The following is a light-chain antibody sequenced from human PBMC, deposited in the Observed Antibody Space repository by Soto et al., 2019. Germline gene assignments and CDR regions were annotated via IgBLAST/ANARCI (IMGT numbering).Light chain of an antibody. CDR2: DVS. CDR1: SSDVGGYNY. J-gene: IGLJ1*01. Sequence: QSALTQPRSVSGSPGQSVTISCTGTSSDVGGYNYVSWYQQHPGKAPKLMIYDVSKRPSGVSDRFSGSKSGNTAYLTISGLQAEDEADYYCCLYAGGISVFGTGTKLTVL. V-gene: IGLV2-11*01. CDR3: CLYAGGISV.